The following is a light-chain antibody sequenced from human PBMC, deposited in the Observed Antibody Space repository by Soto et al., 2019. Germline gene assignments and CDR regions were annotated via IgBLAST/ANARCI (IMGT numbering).Light chain of an antibody. J-gene: IGKJ1*01. CDR1: QSVSSN. V-gene: IGKV3D-15*01. Sequence: EIVLTQSPGTLSLSPGERATLSCRASQSVSSNYLAWYQQKPGQAPRLLIYGASTRATGIPARFSGSGSGTEFTLTISSLQSEDFAVYYCKQYNNWPRTFGQGTKVDIK. CDR3: KQYNNWPRT. CDR2: GAS.